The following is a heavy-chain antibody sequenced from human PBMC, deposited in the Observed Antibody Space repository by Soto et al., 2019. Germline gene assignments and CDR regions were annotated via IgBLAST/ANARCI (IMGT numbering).Heavy chain of an antibody. Sequence: GGSLRLSSAASGFTFSSYAMSWVRQAPGKGLEWVSDITGSGGSTYYADSVKGRFTISSDNSKNTLYLQMNSLRAEDTAVYYCAKRGTTVTTDYYYSYGMDVWGQGTTVTVSS. CDR2: ITGSGGST. J-gene: IGHJ6*02. D-gene: IGHD4-4*01. V-gene: IGHV3-23*01. CDR1: GFTFSSYA. CDR3: AKRGTTVTTDYYYSYGMDV.